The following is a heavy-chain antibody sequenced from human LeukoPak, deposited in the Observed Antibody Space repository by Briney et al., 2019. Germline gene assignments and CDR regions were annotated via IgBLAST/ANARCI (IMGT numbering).Heavy chain of an antibody. V-gene: IGHV3-21*01. Sequence: GGSLRLSCAASGFTFSSYSMNWVRQAPGKGLEWVSSISSSSSYIYYADSVKGRFTISRDNAKNSLYLQMNSLRAEDTAVYYRTKATIFGVVTADAFEIWGQGTMVTVSS. CDR1: GFTFSSYS. D-gene: IGHD3-3*01. CDR2: ISSSSSYI. J-gene: IGHJ3*02. CDR3: TKATIFGVVTADAFEI.